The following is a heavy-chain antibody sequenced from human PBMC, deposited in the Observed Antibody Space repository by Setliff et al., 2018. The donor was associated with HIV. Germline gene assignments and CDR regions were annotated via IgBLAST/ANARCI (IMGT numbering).Heavy chain of an antibody. CDR2: IKTRADGGAA. Sequence: PGGSLRLSCVGSGFTFNGYAMNWVRQAPGKGLECLGRIKTRADGGAADSAEPVKGRFTISRDDSKSTLYLQMNSLKTEDTAVYYCVAVTSLGGFKVLGSWGQGTLVTVSS. D-gene: IGHD3-16*01. J-gene: IGHJ4*02. CDR3: VAVTSLGGFKVLGS. V-gene: IGHV3-15*01. CDR1: GFTFNGYA.